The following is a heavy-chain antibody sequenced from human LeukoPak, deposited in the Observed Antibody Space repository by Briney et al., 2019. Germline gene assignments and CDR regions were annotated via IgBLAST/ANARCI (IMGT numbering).Heavy chain of an antibody. J-gene: IGHJ4*02. Sequence: SETLSLTCTVSGGSISSDNYYWSWIRQPAGKGLEWIGRVYTSGSTNYNPSLKSRVTISADTSKNQFPLKLRSVTAADSAIYYCASTPKRGYTYAFDFWGQGTLVTVSS. CDR3: ASTPKRGYTYAFDF. V-gene: IGHV4-61*02. D-gene: IGHD5-18*01. CDR1: GGSISSDNYY. CDR2: VYTSGST.